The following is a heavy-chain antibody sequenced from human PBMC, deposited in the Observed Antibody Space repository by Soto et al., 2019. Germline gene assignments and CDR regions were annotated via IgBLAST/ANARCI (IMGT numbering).Heavy chain of an antibody. CDR2: MNPNSGNT. J-gene: IGHJ3*02. D-gene: IGHD2-15*01. CDR3: ARMGSYGVVDNNDAFDI. CDR1: GYTFTSYD. Sequence: ASVKVSCKASGYTFTSYDINWVRQATGQGLEWMGWMNPNSGNTGYAQKFQGRVTMTRNTSISTAYMELSSLRSEDTAVYYCARMGSYGVVDNNDAFDIWGQGTMVTVSS. V-gene: IGHV1-8*01.